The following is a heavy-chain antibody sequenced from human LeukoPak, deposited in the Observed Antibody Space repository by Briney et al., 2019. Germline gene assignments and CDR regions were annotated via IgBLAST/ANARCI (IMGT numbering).Heavy chain of an antibody. Sequence: GSLRLSCAASGFTFDDYGMSWVRQAPGKGLEWVSGVSGSGGSTYYADSVKGRFTISRDNSKNTLYLQMNSLKAEDTAVYYCAKPARTDYADYWGRGTLVTVSS. D-gene: IGHD1-14*01. CDR3: AKPARTDYADY. CDR1: GFTFDDYG. J-gene: IGHJ4*02. V-gene: IGHV3-23*01. CDR2: VSGSGGST.